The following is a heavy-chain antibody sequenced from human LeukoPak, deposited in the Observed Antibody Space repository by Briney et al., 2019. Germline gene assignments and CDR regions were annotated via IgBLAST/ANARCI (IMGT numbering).Heavy chain of an antibody. CDR2: ISYDGSNK. CDR1: GFTFSSYW. CDR3: AKVQTKSGWYEGDWFDP. D-gene: IGHD6-19*01. V-gene: IGHV3-30*18. J-gene: IGHJ5*02. Sequence: GGSLRLSCAASGFTFSSYWMSWVRQAPGKGLEWVAVISYDGSNKYYADSVKGRFTISRDNSKNTLYLQMNSLRAEDTAVYYCAKVQTKSGWYEGDWFDPWGQGTLVTVSS.